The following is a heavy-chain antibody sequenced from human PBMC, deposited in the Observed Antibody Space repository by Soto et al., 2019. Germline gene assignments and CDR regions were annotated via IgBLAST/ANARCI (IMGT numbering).Heavy chain of an antibody. J-gene: IGHJ6*02. CDR2: ISSSSSYI. CDR1: GFTFSSYS. CDR3: ARDLRIAAAGLKDYYYGMDV. V-gene: IGHV3-21*01. D-gene: IGHD6-13*01. Sequence: GGSLRLSCAASGFTFSSYSMNWVRQAPGKGLEWVSSISSSSSYIYYADSVKGRFTISRDNAKNSLYLQMNSLRAEATAVYYCARDLRIAAAGLKDYYYGMDVRGQGTTVTVSS.